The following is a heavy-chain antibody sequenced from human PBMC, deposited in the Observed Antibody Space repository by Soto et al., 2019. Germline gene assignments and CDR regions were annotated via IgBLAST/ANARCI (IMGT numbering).Heavy chain of an antibody. V-gene: IGHV4-59*01. CDR1: GGSMRNYF. CDR3: AAGEASSMNLAPSYLGF. D-gene: IGHD6-13*01. CDR2: IHYSGTT. J-gene: IGHJ4*02. Sequence: SETLSLTCTVSGGSMRNYFWTWIRQPPGKGLEWIGYIHYSGTTSFFPSYNPSLRSRVTISEHTSKNQLSLKLLSVTTADTAVYLCAAGEASSMNLAPSYLGFWGQGTLVTVSA.